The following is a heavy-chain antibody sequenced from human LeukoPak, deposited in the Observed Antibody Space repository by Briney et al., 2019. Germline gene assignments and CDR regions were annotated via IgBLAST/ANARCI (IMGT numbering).Heavy chain of an antibody. Sequence: ASVKVSCKVSGYTLTELSMRWVRQAPGKGLEWMGGFDPEDGETIYAQKFQGRVTMTEDTSTDTAYMELSSLRSEDTAVYYCATLGDILGAFDIWGQGTMVTVSS. CDR2: FDPEDGET. CDR3: ATLGDILGAFDI. J-gene: IGHJ3*02. CDR1: GYTLTELS. D-gene: IGHD1-26*01. V-gene: IGHV1-24*01.